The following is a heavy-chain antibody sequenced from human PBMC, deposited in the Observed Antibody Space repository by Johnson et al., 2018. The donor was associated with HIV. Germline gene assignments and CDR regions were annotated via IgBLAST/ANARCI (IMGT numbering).Heavy chain of an antibody. D-gene: IGHD3-22*01. Sequence: EQLVESGGGVVQPGRSLRLSCIASGFTFSSYGMHWVRQAPGKGLQWVSGINWNGGSTGYADSVKGRFTISRDNAKNSLYLQMNSLRAEDTALYYCARDFDTSGSLDAFDIWGQGTMVTVSS. CDR1: GFTFSSYG. J-gene: IGHJ3*02. V-gene: IGHV3-20*04. CDR3: ARDFDTSGSLDAFDI. CDR2: INWNGGST.